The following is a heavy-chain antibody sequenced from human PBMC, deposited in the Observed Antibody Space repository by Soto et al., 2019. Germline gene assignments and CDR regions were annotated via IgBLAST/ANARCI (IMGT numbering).Heavy chain of an antibody. J-gene: IGHJ3*02. Sequence: GESLKISCTGSGYSFSTYWIAWVRQMPGKGLEWMGIIYPGDSDTRYSPSFEAHVTISADKSTSTAFLQWSSLKASDTAMYYCATAYVYDFENSNYYRDAFDIWGQGTLVTVSS. CDR1: GYSFSTYW. CDR2: IYPGDSDT. V-gene: IGHV5-51*01. D-gene: IGHD3-22*01. CDR3: ATAYVYDFENSNYYRDAFDI.